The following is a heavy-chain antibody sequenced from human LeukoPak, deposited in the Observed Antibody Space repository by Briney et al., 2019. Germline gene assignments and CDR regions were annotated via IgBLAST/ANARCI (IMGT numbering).Heavy chain of an antibody. J-gene: IGHJ4*02. CDR3: AKDFEGFCGGDCYSMDF. CDR2: ISYDGSNK. V-gene: IGHV3-30*18. CDR1: GFTFSSSA. Sequence: GGSLRLSCTASGFTFSSSAFSWVRQAPGKGLEWVALISYDGSNKYYADSVRGRFTISRDNSKNTLHLQMNSLRPEDTAVYYCAKDFEGFCGGDCYSMDFWGQGTLATVSS. D-gene: IGHD2-21*02.